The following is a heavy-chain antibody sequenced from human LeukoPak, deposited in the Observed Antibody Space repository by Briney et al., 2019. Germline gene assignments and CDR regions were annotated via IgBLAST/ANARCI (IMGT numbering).Heavy chain of an antibody. J-gene: IGHJ4*02. CDR1: GDSISSSSYY. Sequence: PSETLSLTCTVSGDSISSSSYYWGWIRQPPGKGLEWIGSIYYSRSTYYNPSLKSRVTISVDTSKNQFSLKLSSVTAADTAVYYCARDITGSFDYWGQGNLVTVSS. CDR3: ARDITGSFDY. D-gene: IGHD1-14*01. V-gene: IGHV4-39*07. CDR2: IYYSRST.